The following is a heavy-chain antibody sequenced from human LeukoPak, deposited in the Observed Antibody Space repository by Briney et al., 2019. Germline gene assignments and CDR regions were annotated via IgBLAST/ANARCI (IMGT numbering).Heavy chain of an antibody. CDR3: ARDRYDRSGYYDY. CDR2: ISSSSSYI. D-gene: IGHD3-22*01. CDR1: GFTFSSYS. V-gene: IGHV3-21*01. J-gene: IGHJ4*02. Sequence: GGSLKLSCAASGFTFSSYSMNWVPQAPGKGLEWVSSISSSSSYIHYTVPVKGRFTISRDNTKKSLYLQMNSLRAEDTAVYYCARDRYDRSGYYDYWGQGTLVTVSS.